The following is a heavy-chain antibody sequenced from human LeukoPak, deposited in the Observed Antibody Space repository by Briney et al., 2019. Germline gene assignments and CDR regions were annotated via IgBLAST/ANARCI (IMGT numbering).Heavy chain of an antibody. CDR2: ISGDGGST. D-gene: IGHD3-22*01. J-gene: IGHJ4*02. Sequence: GGSLRLSCAASGFTFDDYAMHWVRQAPGKGLEWVSLISGDGGSTYYADSVDGRFTISRDNSKNSLYLQMNSLRTEDTALYYCAKDIHYYDSSGYPGYWGQGTLVTVSS. CDR3: AKDIHYYDSSGYPGY. V-gene: IGHV3-43*02. CDR1: GFTFDDYA.